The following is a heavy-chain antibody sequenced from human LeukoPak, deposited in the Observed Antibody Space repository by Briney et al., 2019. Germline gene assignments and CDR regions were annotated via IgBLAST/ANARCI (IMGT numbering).Heavy chain of an antibody. CDR2: IYTSGST. CDR3: AAGGEWVGATAFDI. Sequence: SETLSLTCTDSGGSISSYYWSWIRQPAGKGLEWIGRIYTSGSTNYNPSLKSRVTMSVETSKNQFPLKLSSVTAADTAVYYCAAGGEWVGATAFDIWGQGTMVTVSS. CDR1: GGSISSYY. D-gene: IGHD1-26*01. V-gene: IGHV4-4*07. J-gene: IGHJ3*02.